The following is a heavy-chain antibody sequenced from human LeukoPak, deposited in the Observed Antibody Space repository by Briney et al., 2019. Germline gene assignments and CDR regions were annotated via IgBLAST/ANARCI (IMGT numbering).Heavy chain of an antibody. CDR2: IYYSGST. V-gene: IGHV4-59*01. D-gene: IGHD6-6*01. J-gene: IGHJ5*02. CDR3: ARHRVGKWQLAPCHWFHP. CDR1: GVSISSYY. Sequence: SETLSLTCTVSGVSISSYYWSWIRQPPGKGLEWIGYIYYSGSTNYNPSLKSRVTISVDASKNQCSLKLSSVTAADTALYYRARHRVGKWQLAPCHWFHPWGQGTLVTVSS.